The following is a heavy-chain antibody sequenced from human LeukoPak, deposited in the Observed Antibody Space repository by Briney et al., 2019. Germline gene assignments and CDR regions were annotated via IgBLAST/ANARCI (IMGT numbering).Heavy chain of an antibody. D-gene: IGHD3-9*01. Sequence: GRSLRLSCAASGFTFSDYALHRVRQAPGKGLEWVAVISYDGSEKYFADPVQGRFTISRDNSKNTLSLQMSSLRAADTAVYYCARERYGYFDYWGQGTLVTVSS. CDR3: ARERYGYFDY. CDR1: GFTFSDYA. J-gene: IGHJ4*02. V-gene: IGHV3-30*04. CDR2: ISYDGSEK.